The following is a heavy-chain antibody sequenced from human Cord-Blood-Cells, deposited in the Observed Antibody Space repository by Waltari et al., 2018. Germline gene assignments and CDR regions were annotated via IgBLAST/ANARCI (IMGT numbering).Heavy chain of an antibody. V-gene: IGHV5-51*01. CDR1: GYSFTSYW. D-gene: IGHD1-20*01. J-gene: IGHJ6*02. Sequence: EVQLVQSGAEVKKPGESLKISCKGSGYSFTSYWIGWVRQMPGKGLEWMGIIYPGDSETRYSPSFQGQVTISADKSISTAYLQWSSLKASDTAMYYCARPNWNDYYYYGMDVWGQGTTVTVSS. CDR2: IYPGDSET. CDR3: ARPNWNDYYYYGMDV.